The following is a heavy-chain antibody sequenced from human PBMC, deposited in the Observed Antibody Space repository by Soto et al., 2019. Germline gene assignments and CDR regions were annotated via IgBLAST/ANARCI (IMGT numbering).Heavy chain of an antibody. V-gene: IGHV3-30*03. J-gene: IGHJ4*02. CDR3: VGEVASGY. CDR1: GVTLSNFG. CDR2: ISRDGSTL. D-gene: IGHD2-21*01. Sequence: QVQLVESGGGVVQPGRSLRLSCAASGVTLSNFGMHWVRQAPGKGLEWVAVISRDGSTLFYADSVKGRCTISRDSSRNTLYLQMNSLRAEDTAVYHCVGEVASGYWGQGTLVTVSS.